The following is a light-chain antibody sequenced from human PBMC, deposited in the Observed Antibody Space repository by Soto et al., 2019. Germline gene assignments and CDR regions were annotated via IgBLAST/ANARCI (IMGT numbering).Light chain of an antibody. CDR1: SSDVGGYNY. Sequence: HSALTQPASVSGSPGQSITISCTGTSSDVGGYNYVSWYQQHPGKAPKLMIYDVSNRHSGVSNRFSGSKSGNTASLTISGLQAEDEADYYCSSYTSSSTLYVFGTGTKLTVL. CDR3: SSYTSSSTLYV. V-gene: IGLV2-14*01. J-gene: IGLJ1*01. CDR2: DVS.